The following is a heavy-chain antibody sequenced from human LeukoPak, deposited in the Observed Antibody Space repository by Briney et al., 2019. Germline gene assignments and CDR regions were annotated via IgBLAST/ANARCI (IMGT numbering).Heavy chain of an antibody. V-gene: IGHV4-30-2*01. D-gene: IGHD3-22*01. J-gene: IGHJ4*02. CDR2: IYHSGST. CDR1: GGSISSGGYY. CDR3: ARDKRKYYYDSSGPYYFDY. Sequence: SQNLSLTCTVSGGSISSGGYYWSWIRQPPGKGLEWIGYIYHSGSTYYNPSLKSRVTISVDRSKNQFSLKLSSVTAADTAVYYCARDKRKYYYDSSGPYYFDYWGQGTLVTVSS.